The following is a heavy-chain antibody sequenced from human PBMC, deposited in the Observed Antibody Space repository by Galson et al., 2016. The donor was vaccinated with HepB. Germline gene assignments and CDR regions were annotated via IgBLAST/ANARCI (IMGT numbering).Heavy chain of an antibody. CDR3: AKGGGSTWYISPHFVDP. D-gene: IGHD6-13*01. J-gene: IGHJ5*02. CDR2: IRDSGVVT. CDR1: GFVFSRYA. V-gene: IGHV3-23*01. Sequence: SLRLSCAASGFVFSRYAMTWVRQAPGKGLEWVAAIRDSGVVTYYADSVKGRFTISRDNHKNTLYLQMNSLRAEDTAVYYCAKGGGSTWYISPHFVDPWGQGTLVTVSS.